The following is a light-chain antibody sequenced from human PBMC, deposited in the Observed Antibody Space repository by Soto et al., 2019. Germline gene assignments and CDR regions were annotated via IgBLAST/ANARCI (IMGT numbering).Light chain of an antibody. CDR2: AAS. V-gene: IGKV1-39*01. CDR1: QSISSY. J-gene: IGKJ3*01. CDR3: QQSYSTPLV. Sequence: DIQMTQSPSSLSASVGDRVTITCRASQSISSYLNWYQQKPGTAPKLLIYAASSLQSGVPSRFSGSGSGTDFTLTISSLQPEDFATYYCQQSYSTPLVFGPGNKVDIK.